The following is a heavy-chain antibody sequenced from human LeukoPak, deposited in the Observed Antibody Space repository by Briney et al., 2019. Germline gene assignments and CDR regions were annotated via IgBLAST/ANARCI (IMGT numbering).Heavy chain of an antibody. V-gene: IGHV3-23*01. CDR2: IGGSGDGT. CDR3: AKRYYYDTSGNPGGLDP. Sequence: GGSLRLSCAASGFTFSSYAMGWVRQAPGKGLEWVSTIGGSGDGTYYADSVKGRFTISRDNSKNTLSLQMNSLRAEDTAVYYCAKRYYYDTSGNPGGLDPWGQGIPVTVSS. D-gene: IGHD3-22*01. CDR1: GFTFSSYA. J-gene: IGHJ5*02.